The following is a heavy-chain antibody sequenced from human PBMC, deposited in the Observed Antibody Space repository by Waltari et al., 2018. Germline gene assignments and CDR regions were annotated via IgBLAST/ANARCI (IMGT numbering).Heavy chain of an antibody. J-gene: IGHJ3*02. CDR1: GYTFTGYY. Sequence: QVQLVQSGAEVKKPGASVKVSCKASGYTFTGYYMHWVRQAPGQGLEWMGWINPNSGGTNYAQKFKGWVTMTRDTSISTAYMELSRLRSDDTAVYYCARGSDSSGSPEGDAFDIWGQGTMVIVSS. V-gene: IGHV1-2*04. CDR2: INPNSGGT. CDR3: ARGSDSSGSPEGDAFDI. D-gene: IGHD3-22*01.